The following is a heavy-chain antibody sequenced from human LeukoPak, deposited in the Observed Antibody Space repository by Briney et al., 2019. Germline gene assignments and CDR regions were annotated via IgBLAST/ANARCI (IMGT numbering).Heavy chain of an antibody. V-gene: IGHV4-59*08. Sequence: PSETLSLTCTVSGGSISSYYWSWIRQLPGKGLEWVGYIYYGGRTNYNPSLKGRATMSIDTAENHFSRNLTSVTAADTAVYYCARSISGTRSKFDCWGQGTLVTVSS. D-gene: IGHD1/OR15-1a*01. CDR1: GGSISSYY. CDR2: IYYGGRT. CDR3: ARSISGTRSKFDC. J-gene: IGHJ5*01.